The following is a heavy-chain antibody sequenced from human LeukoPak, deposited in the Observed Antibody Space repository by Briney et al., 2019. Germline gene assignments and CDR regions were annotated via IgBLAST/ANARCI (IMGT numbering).Heavy chain of an antibody. CDR3: AREESTNGVCYTH. CDR1: GYSISSGYY. J-gene: IGHJ4*02. CDR2: IYHSGST. V-gene: IGHV4-38-2*02. Sequence: PSETLSLTCAVSGYSISSGYYWGWIRQPPGKGLEWIGSIYHSGSTYYNPSLKSRVTMSVDTSKNQFSLKLSSVTAADTAVYYCAREESTNGVCYTHWGQGTLVTVSS. D-gene: IGHD2-8*01.